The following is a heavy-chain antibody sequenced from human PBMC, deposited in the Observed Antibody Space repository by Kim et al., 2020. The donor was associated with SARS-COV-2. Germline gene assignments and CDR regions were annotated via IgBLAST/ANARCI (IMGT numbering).Heavy chain of an antibody. J-gene: IGHJ4*02. D-gene: IGHD5-18*01. V-gene: IGHV3-48*04. CDR2: ISASSGTI. Sequence: GGSLRLSCAASGFAFSSYAMNWVRQAPGKGLEWVSYISASSGTIFYADSVKGRFTILRDNAKSSLYLQLSSLRAEDTAVYYCARDMSTAMAYWGQGTLVTVSS. CDR3: ARDMSTAMAY. CDR1: GFAFSSYA.